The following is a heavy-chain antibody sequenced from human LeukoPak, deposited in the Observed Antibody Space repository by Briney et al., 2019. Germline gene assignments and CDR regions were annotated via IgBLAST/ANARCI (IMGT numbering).Heavy chain of an antibody. V-gene: IGHV4-39*01. D-gene: IGHD3-22*01. Sequence: SETLSLTCTVSGGSISSSSYYWGWIRQPPGKGLEWIGSISYSGSTYYNPSLRSRVTISVDASKNQFSLKLSSVTAADTAVYYCARSVDSLLNFDYWGQGTLVTVSS. J-gene: IGHJ4*02. CDR1: GGSISSSSYY. CDR3: ARSVDSLLNFDY. CDR2: ISYSGST.